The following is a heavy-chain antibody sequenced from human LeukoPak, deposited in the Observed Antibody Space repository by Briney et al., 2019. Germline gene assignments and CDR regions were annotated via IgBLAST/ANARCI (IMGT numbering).Heavy chain of an antibody. Sequence: ASVKVSCKASGYTFTSYAMNWVRQAPGQGLEWMGWINTNTGNPTYAQDFTGRFVFSLDTSVSTAYLQISSLEAEDTAVYYCAREAPYYYYYMDVWGKGTTVTVSS. CDR3: AREAPYYYYYMDV. CDR2: INTNTGNP. J-gene: IGHJ6*03. V-gene: IGHV7-4-1*02. CDR1: GYTFTSYA.